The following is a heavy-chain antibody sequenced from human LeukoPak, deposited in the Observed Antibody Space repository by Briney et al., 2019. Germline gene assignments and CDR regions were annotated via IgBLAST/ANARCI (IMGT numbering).Heavy chain of an antibody. J-gene: IGHJ6*03. CDR3: ARDSSGWYGDYYYYMDV. CDR2: IYISGST. CDR1: GGSISSYY. D-gene: IGHD6-19*01. V-gene: IGHV4-4*07. Sequence: PSETLSLTCTVSGGSISSYYWSWIRQPAGKGLKWIGRIYISGSTNYNPSLKSRVTISVDTSKNQFSLKLSSVTAADTAVYYCARDSSGWYGDYYYYMDVWGKGTTVTVSS.